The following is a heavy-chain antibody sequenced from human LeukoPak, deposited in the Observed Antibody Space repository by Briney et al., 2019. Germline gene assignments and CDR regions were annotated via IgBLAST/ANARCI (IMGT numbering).Heavy chain of an antibody. CDR2: IYYSGST. D-gene: IGHD2-2*01. CDR3: ASTDIVVVPAAHDY. CDR1: GGSISSDY. V-gene: IGHV4-59*12. J-gene: IGHJ4*02. Sequence: SETLSLTCTVSGGSISSDYWSWIRQPPGKGLEWIGYIYYSGSTNYNPSLKSRVTISVDTSKNQFSLKLSSVTAADTAVYYCASTDIVVVPAAHDYWGQGTLVTVSS.